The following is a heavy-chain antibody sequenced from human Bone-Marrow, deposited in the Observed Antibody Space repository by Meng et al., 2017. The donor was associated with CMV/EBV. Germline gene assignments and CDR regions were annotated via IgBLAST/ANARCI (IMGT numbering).Heavy chain of an antibody. CDR2: MNPNSGNT. J-gene: IGHJ6*02. V-gene: IGHV1-8*03. CDR3: ARGAGLGYCSSTSCSLPYYYYGMDV. D-gene: IGHD2-2*01. Sequence: ASVKVSCKASGGTFSSYAISWVRQATGQGLEWMGWMNPNSGNTGYAQKFQGRVTITRNTSISTAYMELSSLRSEDTAVYYCARGAGLGYCSSTSCSLPYYYYGMDVWGQGTTVTVSS. CDR1: GGTFSSYA.